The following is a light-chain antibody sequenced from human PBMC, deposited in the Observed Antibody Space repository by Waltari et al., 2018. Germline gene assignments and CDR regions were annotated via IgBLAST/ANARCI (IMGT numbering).Light chain of an antibody. CDR1: QNVGTK. Sequence: IEMTQSPATLSVSPGERATLSCRASQNVGTKLAWYQQKPGLAPRLLIYDAFTRATGIPARFSGSGSGTEFTLTISSLQSEDFAVYYCQQYNNWLTFGGGTKVEIK. CDR2: DAF. V-gene: IGKV3-15*01. CDR3: QQYNNWLT. J-gene: IGKJ4*01.